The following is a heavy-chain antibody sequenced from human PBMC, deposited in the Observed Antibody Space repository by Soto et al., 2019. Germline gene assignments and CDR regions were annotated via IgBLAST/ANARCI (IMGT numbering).Heavy chain of an antibody. J-gene: IGHJ4*02. Sequence: GGSLRLSCAASGFTVSSYSMNWVRQAPGKGLEWVSYISSSSSTIYYADSVKGRFTISRDNAKNSLYLQMNSLRDEDTAVYYCARAPHSSGWYGGIDYWGQGTLVTVSS. CDR2: ISSSSSTI. D-gene: IGHD6-19*01. CDR3: ARAPHSSGWYGGIDY. CDR1: GFTVSSYS. V-gene: IGHV3-48*02.